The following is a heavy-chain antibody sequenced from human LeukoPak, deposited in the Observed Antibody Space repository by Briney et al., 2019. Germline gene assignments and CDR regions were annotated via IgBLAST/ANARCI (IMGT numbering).Heavy chain of an antibody. D-gene: IGHD3-10*01. CDR1: GFTHSSYA. J-gene: IGHJ6*02. Sequence: GGSLRLSCAASGFTHSSYAMHWVRQAPRKGVEGGAVISYDGSNKYYADSVKGRFTISRGNSKNTLYLQMNSLRAEDTAVYYCASGYYYGSGDFYYGMDVWGQGTTVTVSS. V-gene: IGHV3-30-3*01. CDR3: ASGYYYGSGDFYYGMDV. CDR2: ISYDGSNK.